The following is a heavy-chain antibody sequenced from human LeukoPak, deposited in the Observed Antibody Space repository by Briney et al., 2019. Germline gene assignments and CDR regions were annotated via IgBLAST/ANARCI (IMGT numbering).Heavy chain of an antibody. V-gene: IGHV4-59*01. Sequence: SETLSLTCTVSGGSISSYYWNWIRQPPGKGLEWIGNIYYSGSTNYNPSLKSRVTISVDTSKNQFSLKLSSVTAADTAVYYCARGADSSGYYSIFYFDYWGQGTLVTVSS. D-gene: IGHD3-22*01. CDR1: GGSISSYY. CDR3: ARGADSSGYYSIFYFDY. CDR2: IYYSGST. J-gene: IGHJ4*02.